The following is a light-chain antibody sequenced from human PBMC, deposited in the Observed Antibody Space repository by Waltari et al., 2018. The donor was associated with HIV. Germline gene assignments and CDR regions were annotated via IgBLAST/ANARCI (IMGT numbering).Light chain of an antibody. CDR1: QSVSTN. CDR3: QQYSDWPRA. Sequence: DIVVPQVPAALSVSPGERASLSCIASQSVSTNLAWYHQVSGQAPRLLISDSSNRATGVPDRFSGSGSGTHFTLTISSLQSEDSGVYYCQQYSDWPRAFGLGTKVEV. J-gene: IGKJ1*01. V-gene: IGKV3-15*01. CDR2: DSS.